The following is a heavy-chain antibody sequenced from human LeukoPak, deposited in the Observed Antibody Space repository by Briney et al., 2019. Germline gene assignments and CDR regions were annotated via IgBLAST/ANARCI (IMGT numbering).Heavy chain of an antibody. Sequence: GESLKISCKGSGYSFTTYWIGWVRQMPGKGLEWIGIIFPGDSDTTYSPPLQGQVTISADKSFNTAYLQWSSLRASDTAMYYCARQHYYDSSGYYVYMDVWGKGTTVTVSS. CDR1: GYSFTTYW. CDR2: IFPGDSDT. V-gene: IGHV5-51*01. CDR3: ARQHYYDSSGYYVYMDV. D-gene: IGHD3-22*01. J-gene: IGHJ6*03.